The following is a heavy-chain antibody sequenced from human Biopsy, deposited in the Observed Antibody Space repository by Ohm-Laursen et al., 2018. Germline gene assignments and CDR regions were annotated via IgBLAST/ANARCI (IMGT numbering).Heavy chain of an antibody. J-gene: IGHJ6*02. D-gene: IGHD4-11*01. CDR1: GVSITAYY. Sequence: PSETLSLTCTVSGVSITAYYWSWIRQPPGKGLECIGNIHHSGSTNYNPSLKSRLTISVDTSKNQFSLKLSSVTAADTAVYYCARDSGILNYGNFKYYHYYGMDVWGQGTKVTVSS. V-gene: IGHV4-59*01. CDR3: ARDSGILNYGNFKYYHYYGMDV. CDR2: IHHSGST.